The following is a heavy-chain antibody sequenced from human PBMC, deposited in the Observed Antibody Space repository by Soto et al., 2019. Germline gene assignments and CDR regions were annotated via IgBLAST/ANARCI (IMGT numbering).Heavy chain of an antibody. J-gene: IGHJ4*02. V-gene: IGHV2-70*11. CDR2: IDWDDDK. CDR3: ARASGVRGVIPPHFDY. Sequence: GSGPTLVNPTQTLTLTCTFSGFSLSTSGMCVSWIRQPPGKALEWLARIDWDDDKYYSTSLKTRLTISKDTSKNQVVLTMTNMDPVDTATYYCARASGVRGVIPPHFDYWGQGTLVTVSS. CDR1: GFSLSTSGMC. D-gene: IGHD3-10*01.